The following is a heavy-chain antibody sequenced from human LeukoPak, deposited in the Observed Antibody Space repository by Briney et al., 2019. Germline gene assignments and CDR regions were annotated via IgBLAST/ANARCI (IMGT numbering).Heavy chain of an antibody. J-gene: IGHJ4*02. CDR3: ARGGGGSGSYSPFDY. Sequence: GASVKVSCKASGYTFTSYYMHWVRQAPGQGLEWMGIINPSGGSTSYAQKFQGRVTMTRDTSTSTVYMELSSLRSEDTAAYYCARGGGGSGSYSPFDYWGQGTLVTVSS. CDR1: GYTFTSYY. D-gene: IGHD3-10*01. V-gene: IGHV1-46*01. CDR2: INPSGGST.